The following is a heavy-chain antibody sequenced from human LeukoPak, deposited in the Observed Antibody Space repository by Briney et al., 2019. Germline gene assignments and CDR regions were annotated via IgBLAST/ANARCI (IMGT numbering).Heavy chain of an antibody. D-gene: IGHD3-16*01. CDR2: LDYSGST. CDR1: GGSISSSSYY. J-gene: IGHJ4*02. Sequence: PSEALSLTCTVPGGSISSSSYYWGWIRQPPGKGLEWSGSLDYSGSTYYNPSLQSRVTRSVDTSKNQFSLRLSSVTAADTAVYYCARSQDYYEFDYWGQGSLVTVSS. V-gene: IGHV4-39*01. CDR3: ARSQDYYEFDY.